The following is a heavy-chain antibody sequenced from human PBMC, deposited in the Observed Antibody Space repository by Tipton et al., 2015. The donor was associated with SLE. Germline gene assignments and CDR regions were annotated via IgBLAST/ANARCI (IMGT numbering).Heavy chain of an antibody. V-gene: IGHV4-59*08. CDR3: ARDLSGSFDY. J-gene: IGHJ4*02. D-gene: IGHD1-26*01. CDR1: GGSFSGYY. Sequence: TLSLTCAVYGGSFSGYYWSWIRQPPGKGLEWIGYIYYSGSTNYNPSLKSRVTISVDTSKNQFSLKLSSVTAADTAVYYCARDLSGSFDYWGQGTLVTVSS. CDR2: IYYSGST.